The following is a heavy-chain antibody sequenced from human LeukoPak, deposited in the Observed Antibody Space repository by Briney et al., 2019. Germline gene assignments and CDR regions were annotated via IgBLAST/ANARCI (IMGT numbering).Heavy chain of an antibody. J-gene: IGHJ4*02. Sequence: SETLSLTCTVSGGSISSYYWSWIRQPAGKGLEWIGRIYTSGSTNYNPSLKSRVTISVDTSKNQFSLKLSSVTAADTAVYYCARIVPSYYYDSSGYYYDWGQGTLVTVSS. CDR3: ARIVPSYYYDSSGYYYD. D-gene: IGHD3-22*01. CDR2: IYTSGST. V-gene: IGHV4-4*07. CDR1: GGSISSYY.